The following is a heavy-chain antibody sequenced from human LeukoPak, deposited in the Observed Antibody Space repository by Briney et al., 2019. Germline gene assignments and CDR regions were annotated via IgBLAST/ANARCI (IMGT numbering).Heavy chain of an antibody. CDR1: GGSISSYY. CDR2: IYYSGST. Sequence: PSETLSLTCTVSGGSISSYYWSWIRQPPGKGLEWIGYIYYSGSTNYNPSLKSRVTISVDTSKNQFSLKLSSVTAADTAVYYCARLKLGMLDYWGQGTLVTVSS. CDR3: ARLKLGMLDY. D-gene: IGHD6-6*01. J-gene: IGHJ4*02. V-gene: IGHV4-59*01.